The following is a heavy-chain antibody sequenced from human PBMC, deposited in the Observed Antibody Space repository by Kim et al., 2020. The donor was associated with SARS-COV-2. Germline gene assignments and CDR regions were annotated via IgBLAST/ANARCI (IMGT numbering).Heavy chain of an antibody. CDR2: T. V-gene: IGHV1-3*01. J-gene: IGHJ4*02. Sequence: TQYSTKFQGSTTITREPSTTTAYMEISSLRSEDTAVYYCAREATVAGTLGYWGQGTLVTVSS. D-gene: IGHD6-13*01. CDR3: AREATVAGTLGY.